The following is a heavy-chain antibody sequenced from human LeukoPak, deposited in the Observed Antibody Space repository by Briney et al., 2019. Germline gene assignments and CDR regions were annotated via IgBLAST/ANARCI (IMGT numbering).Heavy chain of an antibody. CDR3: LAAAGTGAFDI. D-gene: IGHD6-13*01. Sequence: SETLSLTCTVSGGSISSYYWSWIRQPPGKGLEWIGEIYHSGSTNYNPSLKSRVTMSVDKSKNQFSLKLSSVTAADTAVYYCLAAAGTGAFDIWGQGTIVTVSS. CDR2: IYHSGST. CDR1: GGSISSYY. V-gene: IGHV4-59*04. J-gene: IGHJ3*02.